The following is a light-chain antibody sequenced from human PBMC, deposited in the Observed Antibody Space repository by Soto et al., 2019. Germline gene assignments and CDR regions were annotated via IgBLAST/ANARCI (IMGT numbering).Light chain of an antibody. J-gene: IGKJ1*01. CDR1: QNLLHSYGYNY. CDR2: LAS. Sequence: DIVMTQYPLSVPVTPGEPASSSCRSSQNLLHSYGYNYLDWYLQRPGQSPQLLIYLASRRDSGVPDRVSGSGSGTNFTLKSSRVEAEDVGVYFCMQGLETPWTFGLGTKVEIK. V-gene: IGKV2-28*01. CDR3: MQGLETPWT.